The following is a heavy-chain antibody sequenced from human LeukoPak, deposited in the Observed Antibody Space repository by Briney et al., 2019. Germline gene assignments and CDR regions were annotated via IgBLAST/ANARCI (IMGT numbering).Heavy chain of an antibody. Sequence: SQTLSLTCAISGDSVSSNSAAWNWIRQSPSRGLEWLGRTYYRSKWYNDYAISVRSRITFNPDTSNNQFSLKLSSVTAADTAVYYCARAYGSGSYVYYFDYWGQGTLVTVSS. CDR3: ARAYGSGSYVYYFDY. J-gene: IGHJ4*02. D-gene: IGHD3-10*01. V-gene: IGHV6-1*01. CDR2: TYYRSKWYN. CDR1: GDSVSSNSAA.